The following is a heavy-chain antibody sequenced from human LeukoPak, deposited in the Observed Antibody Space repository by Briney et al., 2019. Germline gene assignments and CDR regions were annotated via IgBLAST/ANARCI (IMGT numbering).Heavy chain of an antibody. CDR1: GGSISSSSYS. D-gene: IGHD2/OR15-2a*01. CDR2: IYYSGST. V-gene: IGHV4-39*01. Sequence: KPSETLSLTCTVSGGSISSSSYSWGWIRQPPGEGLEWIGSIYYSGSTYYNPSLKSRVTISVYTSKNQFSLKLSSVTAADTAVYYCAGHHPRNTVDFWGQGTLVTVSS. J-gene: IGHJ4*02. CDR3: AGHHPRNTVDF.